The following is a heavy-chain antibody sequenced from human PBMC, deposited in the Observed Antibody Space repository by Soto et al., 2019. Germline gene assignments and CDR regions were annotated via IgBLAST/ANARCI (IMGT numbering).Heavy chain of an antibody. CDR3: ARERLRFLEWSLDY. V-gene: IGHV3-48*03. J-gene: IGHJ4*02. CDR2: ISSSGSTI. Sequence: GGSLRLSCAASGFAFSSYEMNWVRQAPGKGLEWVSYISSSGSTIYYADSVKGRFTISRDNAKNSLYLQMNSLRAEDTAVYYCARERLRFLEWSLDYWGQGTLVTVSS. CDR1: GFAFSSYE. D-gene: IGHD3-3*01.